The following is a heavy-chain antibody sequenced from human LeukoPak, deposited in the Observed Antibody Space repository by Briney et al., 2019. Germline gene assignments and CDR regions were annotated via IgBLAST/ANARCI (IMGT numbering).Heavy chain of an antibody. V-gene: IGHV3-23*01. CDR3: AKDPRGYYDSSGYYYHY. CDR1: GFTFSSYA. CDR2: ISGSGGST. Sequence: GGSLRLSCAASGFTFSSYAMSWVRQAPGKGLEWVSAISGSGGSTYYADSVKGRFTISRDNSKNTLYLQMNSLGAEDTAVYYCAKDPRGYYDSSGYYYHYWGQGTLVTVSS. D-gene: IGHD3-22*01. J-gene: IGHJ4*02.